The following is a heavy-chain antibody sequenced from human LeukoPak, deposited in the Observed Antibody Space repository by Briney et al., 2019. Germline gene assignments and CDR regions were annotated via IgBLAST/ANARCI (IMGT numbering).Heavy chain of an antibody. CDR1: GYSISSGYY. CDR3: ARHGADDVWSGSPYNWCDP. D-gene: IGHD3-3*01. J-gene: IGHJ5*02. Sequence: SETLSLTCTVSGYSISSGYYWGWLRQPPGEGLGRIESIYRSGSTYYDPSLKRRVTISVDTSKNHFSLQLTSETAADTGRYYCARHGADDVWSGSPYNWCDPGGERTLVTVSS. CDR2: IYRSGST. V-gene: IGHV4-38-2*02.